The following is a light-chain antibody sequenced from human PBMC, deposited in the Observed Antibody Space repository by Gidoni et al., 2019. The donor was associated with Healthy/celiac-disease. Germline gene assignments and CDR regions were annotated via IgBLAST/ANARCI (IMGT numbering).Light chain of an antibody. CDR2: GNS. J-gene: IGLJ1*01. CDR3: QSYDSSLSGHYV. Sequence: QSVLTQPPSVSGAPGQRVTISCTGSSSNIGAGYDVHWYQQLPGTAPKLLIYGNSNRPSGVPDRFSGSKSGTSASLAITGLQAEDEADYYCQSYDSSLSGHYVFGTGTKVXVX. V-gene: IGLV1-40*01. CDR1: SSNIGAGYD.